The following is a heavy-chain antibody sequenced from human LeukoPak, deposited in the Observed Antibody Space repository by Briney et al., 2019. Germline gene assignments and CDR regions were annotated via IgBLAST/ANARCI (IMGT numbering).Heavy chain of an antibody. CDR1: GFTFNNYA. V-gene: IGHV3-23*01. D-gene: IGHD2-15*01. CDR2: VSGNGGNT. J-gene: IGHJ3*02. Sequence: GGSLRLSCAASGFTFNNYAMGGVRQPRGKGREGVSGVSGNGGNTYYADSVKGRFTISRDYSKSTLYLQMNSLRAEDTAVYYCATLGYCSGGSCPDAFDIWGQGTMVTVS. CDR3: ATLGYCSGGSCPDAFDI.